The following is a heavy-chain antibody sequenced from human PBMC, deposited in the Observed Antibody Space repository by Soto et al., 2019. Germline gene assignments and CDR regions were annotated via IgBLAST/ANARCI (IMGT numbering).Heavy chain of an antibody. CDR2: IIAIFGTA. Sequence: QVQLLQSGAEVTKPGSAVTVYCKASGGTVSSYAISWLRQAPGQGLEWMGGIIAIFGTANYAQKFQGRGTITADDSPSRADMELGSMRSEDTAVYHCARASPITIFGPAFEGANWCDPWGQGTLVTVSS. D-gene: IGHD3-3*01. J-gene: IGHJ5*02. V-gene: IGHV1-69*01. CDR1: GGTVSSYA. CDR3: ARASPITIFGPAFEGANWCDP.